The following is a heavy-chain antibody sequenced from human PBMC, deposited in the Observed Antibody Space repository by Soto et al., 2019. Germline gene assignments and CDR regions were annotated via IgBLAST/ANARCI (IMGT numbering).Heavy chain of an antibody. CDR2: ISYDSTKT. V-gene: IGHV3-30*03. Sequence: QVQLVESGGGVVQPGRSLRLSCAASGFTFTSYGMNWVRQGPGNGLEWVAFISYDSTKTYYADSVKGRFTISRDNSNSAMYAQMNSLTGEDTAAYYCASTRSALSYFHYSSLDVWGQGTTVTVSS. CDR3: ASTRSALSYFHYSSLDV. D-gene: IGHD1-26*01. J-gene: IGHJ6*02. CDR1: GFTFTSYG.